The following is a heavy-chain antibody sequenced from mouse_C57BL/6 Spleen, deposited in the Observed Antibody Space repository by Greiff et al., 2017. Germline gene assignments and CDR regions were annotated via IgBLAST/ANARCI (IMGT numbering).Heavy chain of an antibody. Sequence: QVQLQQSGPELVKPGASVKISCKASGYAFSSSWMNWVKQRPGKGLEWIGRIYPGDGDTNYNGKFKGKATLTADKSSSTAYMQLSSLTSEDSAVYFCASRITTADWYFDVWGTGTTVTVSS. V-gene: IGHV1-82*01. D-gene: IGHD1-2*01. CDR3: ASRITTADWYFDV. J-gene: IGHJ1*03. CDR1: GYAFSSSW. CDR2: IYPGDGDT.